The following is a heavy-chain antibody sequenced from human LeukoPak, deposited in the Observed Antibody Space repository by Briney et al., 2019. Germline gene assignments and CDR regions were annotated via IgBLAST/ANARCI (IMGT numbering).Heavy chain of an antibody. Sequence: GESLKISCKGSGSSFTSYWIGWVRQMPGKGLEWMGIIYPGDSDTRYSPSFQGQVTISADKSISTAYLQWSSLKASDTAMYYCARQSTVSTARRYFDYWGQGTLVTVSS. CDR1: GSSFTSYW. CDR2: IYPGDSDT. V-gene: IGHV5-51*01. D-gene: IGHD4-17*01. J-gene: IGHJ4*02. CDR3: ARQSTVSTARRYFDY.